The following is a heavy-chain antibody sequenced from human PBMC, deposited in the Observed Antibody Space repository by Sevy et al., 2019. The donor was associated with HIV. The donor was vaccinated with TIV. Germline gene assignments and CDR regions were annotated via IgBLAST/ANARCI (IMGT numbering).Heavy chain of an antibody. CDR3: TTMEYYYNVIAYSSGDY. CDR1: GYTLTELS. D-gene: IGHD3-22*01. CDR2: FDPEDGET. Sequence: ASVKVSCKVSGYTLTELSMHWLRLAPGKGLEWMGGFDPEDGETIYAQKFQGRVTMTVDTSTNTAYMELSSLRYADTAIYYFTTMEYYYNVIAYSSGDYWGQGTLVTVSS. J-gene: IGHJ4*02. V-gene: IGHV1-24*01.